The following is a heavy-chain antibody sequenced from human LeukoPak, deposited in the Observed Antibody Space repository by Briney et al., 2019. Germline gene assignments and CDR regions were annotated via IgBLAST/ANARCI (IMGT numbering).Heavy chain of an antibody. V-gene: IGHV4-59*01. D-gene: IGHD2-15*01. J-gene: IGHJ4*02. CDR3: ARVMGYCSGGSCYPGIFDY. CDR2: IYYSGST. Sequence: SETLSLTCTVSGGSISSYYWSWIRQPPGKGLEWIGYIYYSGSTDYNPSLRSRVTISVDTSKNQFSLKLSSVTAADTAVYCCARVMGYCSGGSCYPGIFDYWGQGTLVTVSS. CDR1: GGSISSYY.